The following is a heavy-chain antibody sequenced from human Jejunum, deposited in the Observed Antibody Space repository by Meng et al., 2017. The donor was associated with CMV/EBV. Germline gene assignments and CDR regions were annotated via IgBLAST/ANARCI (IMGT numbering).Heavy chain of an antibody. V-gene: IGHV4-59*01. Sequence: TVSGGSISGSFWNWIRQPPGKAPEWIGNIDFSGTTKYNPSLKSRVTISVDTSKRQFSLKLGSVAAADTAVYYCARGWGTTSPWDYWGQGMLVTVSS. D-gene: IGHD3-16*01. CDR3: ARGWGTTSPWDY. J-gene: IGHJ4*02. CDR1: GGSISGSF. CDR2: IDFSGTT.